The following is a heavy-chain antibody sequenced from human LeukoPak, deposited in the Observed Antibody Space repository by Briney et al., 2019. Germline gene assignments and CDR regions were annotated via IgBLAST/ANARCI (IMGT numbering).Heavy chain of an antibody. CDR2: INPNSGGT. J-gene: IGHJ4*02. CDR3: ARTYYYDSTLFDY. V-gene: IGHV1-2*02. CDR1: GYTFTGYY. Sequence: ASVKVSCKASGYTFTGYYMHWVRQAPGQGLEWMGWINPNSGGTNYAQKFQGRVTMTRDTSISTAYMELSRLRSDDTAVYYCARTYYYDSTLFDYWSQGTLVTVSS. D-gene: IGHD3-22*01.